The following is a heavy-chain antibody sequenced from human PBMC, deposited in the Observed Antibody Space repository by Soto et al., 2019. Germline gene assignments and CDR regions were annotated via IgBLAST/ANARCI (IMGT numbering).Heavy chain of an antibody. CDR3: AKDVSITTSYLAH. Sequence: GGSLRLSCAASGFTFDDYAMHWVRQTPGKGLEWVSSISWNSGNIDYADSVKGRFTVSRDNANNFLYLHMSSLRPEDTALYFCAKDVSITTSYLAHWGQGTLVTVSS. V-gene: IGHV3-9*01. CDR1: GFTFDDYA. J-gene: IGHJ4*02. CDR2: ISWNSGNI. D-gene: IGHD1-1*01.